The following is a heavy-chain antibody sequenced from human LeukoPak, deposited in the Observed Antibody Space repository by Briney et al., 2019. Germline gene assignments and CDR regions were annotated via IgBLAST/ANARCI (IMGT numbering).Heavy chain of an antibody. CDR1: GYTSTSYD. Sequence: ASVKVSCKASGYTSTSYDINWVRQATGQGLEWMGWMNPNSGNTGYAQKFQGRVTITRNTSISTAYMELSSLRSEDTAVYYCARAGVPDYYYYYYMDVWGKGTTVTVSS. J-gene: IGHJ6*03. CDR3: ARAGVPDYYYYYYMDV. V-gene: IGHV1-8*03. D-gene: IGHD1-14*01. CDR2: MNPNSGNT.